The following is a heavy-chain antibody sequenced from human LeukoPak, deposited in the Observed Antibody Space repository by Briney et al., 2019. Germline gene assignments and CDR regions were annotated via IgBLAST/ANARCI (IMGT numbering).Heavy chain of an antibody. CDR3: ASEVTPYCSSTSCSDY. D-gene: IGHD2-2*01. CDR2: ISYDGSNK. J-gene: IGHJ4*02. V-gene: IGHV3-30-3*01. Sequence: PGRSLRLSCAASGFTFSSYAMHWVRQAPDKGLEWVAVISYDGSNKYYADSVKGRFTISRDNSKNTLYLQMNSLRAEDTAVYYCASEVTPYCSSTSCSDYWGQGTLVTVSS. CDR1: GFTFSSYA.